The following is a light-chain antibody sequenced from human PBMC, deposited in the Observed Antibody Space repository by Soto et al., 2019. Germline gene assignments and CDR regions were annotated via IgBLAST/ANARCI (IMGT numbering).Light chain of an antibody. CDR1: SSDVGAYKY. Sequence: QSALTQHPSASGSPGQSVTISCTGTSSDVGAYKYVSWYQQHPGKAPKLMIYEVTKRPSGVPGRFSGSKSGNTASLTVSGLQAEDEAVYYCSSYAGNNNFVVFGGGTKLTVL. J-gene: IGLJ2*01. CDR3: SSYAGNNNFVV. CDR2: EVT. V-gene: IGLV2-8*01.